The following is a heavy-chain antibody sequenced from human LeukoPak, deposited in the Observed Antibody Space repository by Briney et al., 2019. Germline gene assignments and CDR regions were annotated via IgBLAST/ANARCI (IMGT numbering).Heavy chain of an antibody. D-gene: IGHD2-2*01. CDR3: ARKRSRHFFDY. CDR1: GFTFSDYY. V-gene: IGHV3-11*04. Sequence: GGSLRLSCAASGFTFSDYYMSWIRQAPGKGLEWVSYIADSARTMYYADSVKGRFTISRDNAKRSLYLQMHGLRADDTAVYYCARKRSRHFFDYWGQGALVTVSS. J-gene: IGHJ4*02. CDR2: IADSARTM.